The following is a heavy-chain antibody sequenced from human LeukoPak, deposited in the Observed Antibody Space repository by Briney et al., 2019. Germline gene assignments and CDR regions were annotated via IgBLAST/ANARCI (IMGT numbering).Heavy chain of an antibody. CDR1: GASIRGETDY. V-gene: IGHV4-39*07. D-gene: IGHD5-18*01. Sequence: SQTLSLTCTVSGASIRGETDYWVWIRQPPGKQLEWIGSIYFSGSTHYNPSLKSRLAMSVDTPKNQFSLKLSSVTAADTAVYYCARDLGGYSYGQSAFDIWGQGTMVTVSS. CDR2: IYFSGST. J-gene: IGHJ3*02. CDR3: ARDLGGYSYGQSAFDI.